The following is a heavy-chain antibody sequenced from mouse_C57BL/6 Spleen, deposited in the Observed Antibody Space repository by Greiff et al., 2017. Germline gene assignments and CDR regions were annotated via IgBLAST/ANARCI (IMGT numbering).Heavy chain of an antibody. Sequence: QVQLKQSGPELVKPGASVKISCKASGYSFTSYYIHWVKQRPGQGLEWIGWIYPGSGNTKYNEKFKGKATLTADTSSSTAYMQLSSLTSEGSAFYYCATYGSSLAWFAYGGQGTLFTVSA. V-gene: IGHV1-66*01. D-gene: IGHD1-1*01. J-gene: IGHJ3*01. CDR2: IYPGSGNT. CDR3: ATYGSSLAWFAY. CDR1: GYSFTSYY.